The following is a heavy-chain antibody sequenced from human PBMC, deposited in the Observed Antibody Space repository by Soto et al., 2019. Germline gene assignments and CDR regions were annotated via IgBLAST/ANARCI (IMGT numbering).Heavy chain of an antibody. Sequence: SVKVSCKASGGTFSSYAISWVRQAPGQGLEWMGGIIPIFGTANYAQKFQGRVTITADKSTSTAYMELSSLRSEDTAVYYCARVGIYYDILTGSQSYYYYGMDVWGQGTTVTSP. CDR2: IIPIFGTA. CDR1: GGTFSSYA. CDR3: ARVGIYYDILTGSQSYYYYGMDV. D-gene: IGHD3-9*01. J-gene: IGHJ6*02. V-gene: IGHV1-69*06.